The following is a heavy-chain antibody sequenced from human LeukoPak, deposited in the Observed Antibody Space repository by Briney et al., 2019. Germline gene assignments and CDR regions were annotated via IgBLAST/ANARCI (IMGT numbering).Heavy chain of an antibody. V-gene: IGHV1-8*01. CDR2: MNPNSGNT. CDR1: GYTFTSYD. D-gene: IGHD6-13*01. CDR3: ARSYSSSSTPYNWFDP. Sequence: ASVKVSCKASGYTFTSYDINWVRQATGQGLEWMGWMNPNSGNTGYAQKFQGRVTMTRNTSISTAYMELSSLRSEDTAVYYCARSYSSSSTPYNWFDPWGQGTLVTVSS. J-gene: IGHJ5*02.